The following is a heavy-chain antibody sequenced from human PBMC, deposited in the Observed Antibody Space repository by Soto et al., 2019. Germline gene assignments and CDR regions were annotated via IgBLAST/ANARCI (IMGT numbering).Heavy chain of an antibody. Sequence: SVSNGWMNWVRQAPGKGLEWVGRIKRKTDGGTTDYAAPVKGRFTISRDDSKNTLYLQMNSLETEDTAVYYCTTRGLLYASSVMDGWGEGTTVTVSS. V-gene: IGHV3-15*07. CDR3: TTRGLLYASSVMDG. J-gene: IGHJ6*04. D-gene: IGHD3-16*01. CDR2: IKRKTDGGTT. CDR1: SVSNGW.